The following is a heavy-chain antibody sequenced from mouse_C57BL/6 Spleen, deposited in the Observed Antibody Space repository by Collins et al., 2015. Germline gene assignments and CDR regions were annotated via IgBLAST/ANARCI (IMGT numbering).Heavy chain of an antibody. CDR1: GYTFTDYE. V-gene: IGHV1-15*01. J-gene: IGHJ2*01. CDR3: TRLEVFYYGSSPYYFDY. CDR2: IDPETGGS. D-gene: IGHD1-1*01. Sequence: QVQLQQSGAELVRPGASVTLSCKASGYTFTDYEMHWVKQTPVHGLEWIGRIDPETGGSAYNQKFTGKAMLTAGKSSSTAYMDLRSLTSEDSAVYYCTRLEVFYYGSSPYYFDYWGQGTTLTVST.